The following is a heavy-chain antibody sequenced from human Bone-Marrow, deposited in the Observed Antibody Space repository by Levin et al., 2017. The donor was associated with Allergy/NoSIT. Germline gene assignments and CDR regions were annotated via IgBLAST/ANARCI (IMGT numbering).Heavy chain of an antibody. CDR1: GYSFTSYW. V-gene: IGHV5-51*01. CDR3: ARTLNIVATIGVFDY. D-gene: IGHD5-12*01. CDR2: IYPGDSDT. Sequence: GESLKISCKGSGYSFTSYWIGWVRQMPGKGLEWMGIIYPGDSDTRYSPSFQGQVTISADKSISTAYLQWSSLKASDTAMYYCARTLNIVATIGVFDYWGQGTLVTVSS. J-gene: IGHJ4*02.